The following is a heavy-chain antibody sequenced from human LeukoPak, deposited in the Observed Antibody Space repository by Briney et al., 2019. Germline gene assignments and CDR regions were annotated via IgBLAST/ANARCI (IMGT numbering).Heavy chain of an antibody. J-gene: IGHJ4*02. CDR3: GRQDYSNHVDY. D-gene: IGHD4-11*01. Sequence: SETLSLTCAVSGYSISSGYYWGWIRQPPGKGLEWIGSIYHIGSTYYNPSLKSRVTISVGTSKNRFSLKLSSVTAADTAVYYCGRQDYSNHVDYWGQGILVTVSS. CDR1: GYSISSGYY. CDR2: IYHIGST. V-gene: IGHV4-38-2*01.